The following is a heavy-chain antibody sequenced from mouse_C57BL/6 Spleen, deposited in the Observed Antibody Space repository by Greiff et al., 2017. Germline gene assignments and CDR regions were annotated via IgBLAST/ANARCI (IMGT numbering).Heavy chain of an antibody. Sequence: VQLQQPGAELVRPGSSVKLSCKASGSTFTSSWMPWVKQRPIQGLEWIGNIDPSDSDTHYNQKFKDKATLTVDKSSSTAYMQLSSLTSEDSAVYYGARWGGNPPFAYWGQGTLVTVSA. J-gene: IGHJ3*01. V-gene: IGHV1-52*01. CDR2: IDPSDSDT. CDR1: GSTFTSSW. D-gene: IGHD1-1*02. CDR3: ARWGGNPPFAY.